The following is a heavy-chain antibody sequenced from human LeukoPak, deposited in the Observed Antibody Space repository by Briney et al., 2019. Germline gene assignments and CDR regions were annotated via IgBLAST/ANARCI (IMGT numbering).Heavy chain of an antibody. Sequence: PSETLSLTCAVYGGSFSHYYWSWIRQPPGKGLEWIGEINHSGSTNYDPSLKSRVTISVDTSKNQFSLKLSSVTAADTAVYYCARADYYDSSGYEGYWGQGTLVTVSS. CDR2: INHSGST. CDR1: GGSFSHYY. J-gene: IGHJ4*02. CDR3: ARADYYDSSGYEGY. V-gene: IGHV4-34*01. D-gene: IGHD3-22*01.